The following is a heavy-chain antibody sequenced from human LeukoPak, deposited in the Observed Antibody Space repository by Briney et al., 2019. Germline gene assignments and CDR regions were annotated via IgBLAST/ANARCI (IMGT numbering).Heavy chain of an antibody. CDR2: INHSGST. V-gene: IGHV4-34*01. CDR3: ARSRLWGDY. D-gene: IGHD5-18*01. J-gene: IGHJ4*02. Sequence: SETLSLTCAVYGGSFSGYYWSWIRQPPGKGLEWIGEINHSGSTNYNPSLKSRVTISVDTYKNQFSLKLSSVTAADTAVHYCARSRLWGDYWGQGTLVTVSS. CDR1: GGSFSGYY.